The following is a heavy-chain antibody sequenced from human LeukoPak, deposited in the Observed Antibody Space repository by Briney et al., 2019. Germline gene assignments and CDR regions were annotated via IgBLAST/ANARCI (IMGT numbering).Heavy chain of an antibody. CDR3: TTFLGGSYSIGY. D-gene: IGHD1-26*01. CDR2: ISYDGSNK. V-gene: IGHV3-30*03. J-gene: IGHJ4*02. CDR1: GFTFSSYG. Sequence: PGRSLRLSCAASGFTFSSYGMHWVRQAPGKGLEWVAVISYDGSNKYYADSVKGRFTISRDNSKNTLYLQMNSLRAEDTAVYYCTTFLGGSYSIGYWGQGTLVTVSS.